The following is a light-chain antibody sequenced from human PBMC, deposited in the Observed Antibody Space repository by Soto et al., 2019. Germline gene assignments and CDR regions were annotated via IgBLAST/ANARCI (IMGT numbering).Light chain of an antibody. CDR2: WAS. CDR3: QQYYSTPYT. Sequence: DIVMTQSPDSLAVALGERATINCKSSPSVLYSTNNKNYLAWYQQKPGQPPKLLIYWASTRESGLPDRFSGSGSGTDFTLTISSLQAEAVAVYYCQQYYSTPYTFGQGTKLEIK. V-gene: IGKV4-1*01. CDR1: PSVLYSTNNKNY. J-gene: IGKJ2*01.